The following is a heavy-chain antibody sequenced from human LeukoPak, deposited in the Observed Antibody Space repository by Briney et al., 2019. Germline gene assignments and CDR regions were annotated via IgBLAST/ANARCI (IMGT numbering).Heavy chain of an antibody. D-gene: IGHD3-22*01. J-gene: IGHJ4*02. CDR1: GFTFDDYA. CDR2: ISWNSGSI. V-gene: IGHV3-9*01. CDR3: ARDGVHYYDSSGYPGHYFDY. Sequence: GGSLRLSCAASGFTFDDYAMHWVRQAPGKGLEWVSGISWNSGSIGYADSVKGRFTISRDNAKNSLYLQMNSLRAEDTALYYCARDGVHYYDSSGYPGHYFDYWGQGTLVTVSS.